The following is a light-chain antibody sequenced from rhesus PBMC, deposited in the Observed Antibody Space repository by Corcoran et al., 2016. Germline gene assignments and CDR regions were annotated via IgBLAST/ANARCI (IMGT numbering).Light chain of an antibody. CDR2: DAS. J-gene: IGKJ4*01. CDR1: QGISNH. Sequence: DIQLTQSPSSLSASVGDRVTIACRTSQGISNHLAWFQQKSGEAPKLLIYDASSLQSNVPSRFSGSGSGTDFTLTISSLQPESFAVYYSQQRNSYPLTFGGGTKVEIK. CDR3: QQRNSYPLT. V-gene: IGKV1-38*01.